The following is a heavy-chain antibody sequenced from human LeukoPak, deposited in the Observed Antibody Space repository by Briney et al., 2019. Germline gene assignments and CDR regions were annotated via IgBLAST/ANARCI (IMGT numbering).Heavy chain of an antibody. CDR1: GFTFSSYA. CDR3: ARDLSSGSDWYYYYYGMDV. CDR2: ISYDGSNK. J-gene: IGHJ6*02. Sequence: GSLRLSCAASGFTFSSYAMHWVRQAPGKGLEWVAVISYDGSNKYYADSVKGRFTISRDNSKNTLYLQMNSLRAEDTAVYYCARDLSSGSDWYYYYYGMDVWGQGTTVTVSS. V-gene: IGHV3-30-3*01. D-gene: IGHD5-12*01.